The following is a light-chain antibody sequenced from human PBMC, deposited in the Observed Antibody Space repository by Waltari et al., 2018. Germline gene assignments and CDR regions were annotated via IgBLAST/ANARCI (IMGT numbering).Light chain of an antibody. Sequence: QAVVTQEASVTVSPGGTVTLTCGSSTGDVTNGHYPYWFQQKPGQAPRTLSYDTTNKYSWGPARFAGAIVGGKAARTRAGAQPEDEADYYCLFLYGDVWVVGGGTRLTV. V-gene: IGLV7-46*01. CDR3: LFLYGDVWV. CDR1: TGDVTNGHY. CDR2: DTT. J-gene: IGLJ3*02.